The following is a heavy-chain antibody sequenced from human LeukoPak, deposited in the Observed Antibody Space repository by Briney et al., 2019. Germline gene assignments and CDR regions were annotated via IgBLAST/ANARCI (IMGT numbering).Heavy chain of an antibody. CDR3: AKDRSSSTSCSNY. Sequence: GGSLRLSCAASGFTSSSYAMSWVRQAPGKGLEWVSAISDSGGSTFYADSVKGRFTISRDNSKNTLYLQMNSLRAEDTAVYYCAKDRSSSTSCSNYWGQGTLVTVSS. V-gene: IGHV3-23*01. CDR1: GFTSSSYA. CDR2: ISDSGGST. D-gene: IGHD2-2*01. J-gene: IGHJ4*02.